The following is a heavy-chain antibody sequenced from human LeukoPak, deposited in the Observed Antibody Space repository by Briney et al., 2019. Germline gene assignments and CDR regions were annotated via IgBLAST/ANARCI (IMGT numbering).Heavy chain of an antibody. CDR3: ARVGVAAAGTWWFDP. CDR1: GGTFSSYA. J-gene: IGHJ5*02. CDR2: IIPIFGTA. D-gene: IGHD6-13*01. Sequence: EASVKVSCKASGGTFSSYAISWARQAPGQGLEWMGGIIPIFGTANYAQKFQGRVTITADKSTSTAYMELSSLRSEDTAVYYCARVGVAAAGTWWFDPWGQGTLVTVSS. V-gene: IGHV1-69*06.